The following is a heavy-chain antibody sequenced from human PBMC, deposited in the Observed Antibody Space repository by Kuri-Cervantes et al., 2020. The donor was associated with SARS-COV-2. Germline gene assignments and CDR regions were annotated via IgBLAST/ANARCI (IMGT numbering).Heavy chain of an antibody. Sequence: SATLAVSGGAYDGSCSNFHWNWVRQPPRKGLEWIGEINYSGTTNYKPSLKSRVTISVDTSKNQFSLNLTSVTAADTAVYYCARLRRHNNGWFATGYYMDVWGKGTTVTVSS. V-gene: IGHV4-34*01. CDR3: ARLRRHNNGWFATGYYMDV. D-gene: IGHD6-19*01. CDR2: INYSGTT. CDR1: DGSCSNFH. J-gene: IGHJ6*03.